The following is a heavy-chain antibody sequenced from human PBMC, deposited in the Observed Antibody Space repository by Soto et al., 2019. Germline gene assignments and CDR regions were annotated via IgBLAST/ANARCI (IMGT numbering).Heavy chain of an antibody. CDR2: INPSGGST. J-gene: IGHJ4*02. CDR1: GYTLTSYY. V-gene: IGHV1-46*03. CDR3: ARGGGLGYCSGGSCYPFDY. Sequence: ASVKVSCKASGYTLTSYYMHWVRQAPGQGLEWMGIINPSGGSTSYAQKFQGRVTMTRDTSTSTVYMELSSLRSEDTAVYYCARGGGLGYCSGGSCYPFDYWGQGTLVTVSS. D-gene: IGHD2-15*01.